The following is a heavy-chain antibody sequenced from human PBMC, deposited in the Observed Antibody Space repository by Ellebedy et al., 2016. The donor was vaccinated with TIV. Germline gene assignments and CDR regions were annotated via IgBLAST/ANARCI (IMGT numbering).Heavy chain of an antibody. CDR1: GGSISSSSYY. CDR2: IYYSGST. D-gene: IGHD6-13*01. CDR3: ARHGPRYSSSPIGY. V-gene: IGHV4-39*01. J-gene: IGHJ4*02. Sequence: SETLSLXCTVSGGSISSSSYYWGWIRQPPGKGLEWIGSIYYSGSTYYNPSLKSRVTISVDTSKNQFSLKLSSVTAADTAVYYCARHGPRYSSSPIGYWGQGTLVTVSS.